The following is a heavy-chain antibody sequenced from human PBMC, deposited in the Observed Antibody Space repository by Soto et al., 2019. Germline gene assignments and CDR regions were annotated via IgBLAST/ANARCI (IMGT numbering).Heavy chain of an antibody. CDR1: GFTFRSYV. Sequence: QVQLVESGGGVVQPGTSLRLSCVGSGFTFRSYVIHWVRQAPGKGLEWVALTSYAGRNNFYGDSVKGRFTISRHNSRNTVELQMDSLRFEDTALYYCARWGTTGGLDVWGQGTLVSVSS. D-gene: IGHD3-16*01. CDR3: ARWGTTGGLDV. V-gene: IGHV3-33*05. CDR2: TSYAGRNN. J-gene: IGHJ4*02.